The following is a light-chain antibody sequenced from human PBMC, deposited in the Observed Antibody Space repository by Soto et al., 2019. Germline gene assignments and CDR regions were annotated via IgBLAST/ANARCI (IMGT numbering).Light chain of an antibody. CDR1: QSLLNSANDKIH. CDR2: RAS. Sequence: DIVMTQSPDSLAVSLGERATINCKSSQSLLNSANDKIHLAWYQQKPGQPPKLLIWRASTRDSGVPDRFSGSGSGTDFTLTINSPQAEDVATYYCQQYFSAHLTFGGGTKVEI. V-gene: IGKV4-1*01. CDR3: QQYFSAHLT. J-gene: IGKJ4*01.